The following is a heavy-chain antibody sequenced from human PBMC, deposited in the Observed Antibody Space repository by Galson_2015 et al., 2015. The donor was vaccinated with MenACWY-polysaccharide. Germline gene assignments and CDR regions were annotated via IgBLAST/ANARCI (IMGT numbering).Heavy chain of an antibody. CDR3: TRHFVWAFDY. V-gene: IGHV3-7*01. CDR2: INTDGSKK. J-gene: IGHJ4*02. D-gene: IGHD6-6*01. Sequence: SLRLSCAASGFSFSSSWMTWVRQVPGKGPEWVANINTDGSKKDYVDSMKGRFTISRDNVKNTLHLQVDSLRVEDTAVYYCTRHFVWAFDYRGQGTLVTVSS. CDR1: GFSFSSSW.